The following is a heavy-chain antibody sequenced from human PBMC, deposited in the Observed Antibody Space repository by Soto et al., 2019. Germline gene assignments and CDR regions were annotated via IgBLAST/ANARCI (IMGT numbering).Heavy chain of an antibody. J-gene: IGHJ4*02. Sequence: QITLKESGPPLVKPTQTLTLTCTFSGFSRTTDWLGVGWIHPPQGEALEWLAVIYWDDSKTYRPSLESRLTINKYTYKNQVALTMTNMDSLDTATYECTHSYCGRSLYWGQGTGVSVSS. D-gene: IGHD1-26*01. CDR2: IYWDDSK. CDR1: GFSRTTDWLG. CDR3: THSYCGRSLY. V-gene: IGHV2-5*02.